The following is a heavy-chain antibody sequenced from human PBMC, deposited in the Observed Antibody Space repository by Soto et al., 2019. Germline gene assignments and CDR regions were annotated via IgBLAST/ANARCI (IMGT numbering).Heavy chain of an antibody. D-gene: IGHD3-9*01. Sequence: GGSLRLSCAASGFTFSSYAMSWVRQAPGKGLEWVSAISCSGCSTYYADSVKGRFTISRDNSNNTLYLQMNSLRAEDTAVYYCAKDLRAHNDAFDIWGQGTMVTVSS. CDR1: GFTFSSYA. V-gene: IGHV3-23*01. CDR3: AKDLRAHNDAFDI. CDR2: ISCSGCST. J-gene: IGHJ3*02.